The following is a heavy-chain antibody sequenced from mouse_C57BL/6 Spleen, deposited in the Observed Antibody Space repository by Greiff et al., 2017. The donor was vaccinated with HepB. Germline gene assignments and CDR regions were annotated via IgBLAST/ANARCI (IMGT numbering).Heavy chain of an antibody. Sequence: EVMLVESGGGLVKPGGSLKLSCAASGFTFSSYTMSWVRQTPEKRLEWVATISGGGGNTYYPDSVKGRFTISRDNAKNTLYLQMSSLRSEDTALYYCARRDYSNYFDYWGQGTTLTVSS. CDR3: ARRDYSNYFDY. CDR1: GFTFSSYT. D-gene: IGHD2-5*01. CDR2: ISGGGGNT. J-gene: IGHJ2*01. V-gene: IGHV5-9*01.